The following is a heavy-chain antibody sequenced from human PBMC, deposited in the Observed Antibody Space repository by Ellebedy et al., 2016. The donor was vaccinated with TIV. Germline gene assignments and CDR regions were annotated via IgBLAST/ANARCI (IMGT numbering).Heavy chain of an antibody. CDR1: GGSIRNYY. Sequence: MPSETLSLTCTVSGGSIRNYYCTWIRQPPGKGLEWIGHMYYSGSSNYNPSLKGRVTMSIDTSKNQFSLKLSSVTAADTAVYYCAASESADSDYWGPGTLVTVSS. CDR2: MYYSGSS. CDR3: AASESADSDY. D-gene: IGHD2-2*01. J-gene: IGHJ4*02. V-gene: IGHV4-59*01.